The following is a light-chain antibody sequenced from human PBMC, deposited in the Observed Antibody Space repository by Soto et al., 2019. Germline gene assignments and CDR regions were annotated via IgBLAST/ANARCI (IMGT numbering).Light chain of an antibody. Sequence: DIQMTQSPSTLSASVGDRVTITCRASQSISSWLAWYQQKPGKAPKLLILVASTLPSGVPSRFSGSGSGTDFTLTISSLQPEDFATYYCQQSYSNTQTCGQGTKVDIK. CDR2: VAS. CDR1: QSISSW. J-gene: IGKJ1*01. V-gene: IGKV1-39*01. CDR3: QQSYSNTQT.